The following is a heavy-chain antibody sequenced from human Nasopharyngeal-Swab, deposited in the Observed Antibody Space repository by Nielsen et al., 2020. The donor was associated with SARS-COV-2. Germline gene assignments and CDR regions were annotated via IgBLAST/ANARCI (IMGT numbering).Heavy chain of an antibody. CDR3: ARGGWAAAGTSWYFDL. CDR2: ISYDGSNK. Sequence: GESLKISCAASGFTFSSYGMHWVRQAPGKGLEWVAVISYDGSNKYYADSVKGRFTISRDNSKNTLYLQMNSLRAEDTAVYYCARGGWAAAGTSWYFDLWGRGTLVTVSS. V-gene: IGHV3-30*03. D-gene: IGHD6-13*01. CDR1: GFTFSSYG. J-gene: IGHJ2*01.